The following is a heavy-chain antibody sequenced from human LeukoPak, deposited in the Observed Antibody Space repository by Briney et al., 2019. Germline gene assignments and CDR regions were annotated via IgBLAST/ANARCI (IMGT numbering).Heavy chain of an antibody. D-gene: IGHD3-10*01. J-gene: IGHJ4*02. V-gene: IGHV3-23*01. CDR1: GFTISTYG. CDR3: AKSVYHSGNY. CDR2: ISGGTT. Sequence: GSLRLSCAASGFTISTYGMSWVRQAPGKGLEWVSSISGGTTYYADSVKGRFTISRDNSKNTVSLQMNSLRAEDTAVYYCAKSVYHSGNYWGQGTLVTVSS.